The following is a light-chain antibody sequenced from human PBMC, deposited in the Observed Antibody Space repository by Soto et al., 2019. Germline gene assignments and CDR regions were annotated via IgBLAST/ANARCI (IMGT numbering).Light chain of an antibody. CDR2: GAS. V-gene: IGKV3-15*01. CDR3: QQYNNWPRIT. CDR1: QSVSSN. Sequence: EIVMTQSPATLSVSLGERATLSCRASQSVSSNLAWYQQKPGQAPRLLIYGASTRATGIPARFSGSGSGTEFTLTISSLQSEDFEVYYCQQYNNWPRITFGQGTRLEIK. J-gene: IGKJ5*01.